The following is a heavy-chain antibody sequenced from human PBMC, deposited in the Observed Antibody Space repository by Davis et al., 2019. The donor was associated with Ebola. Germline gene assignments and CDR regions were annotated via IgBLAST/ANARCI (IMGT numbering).Heavy chain of an antibody. CDR3: ARDRGSGWFHFDY. Sequence: GESLKISCAASGFTFRTYGMHWVRQAPGKGLVWVSIIKSDGSITRYADSVKGRFTISRDNAKNSLYLQMHSLRAEDTAVYYCARDRGSGWFHFDYWGQGTLVTVSS. CDR1: GFTFRTYG. V-gene: IGHV3-74*01. D-gene: IGHD6-19*01. CDR2: IKSDGSIT. J-gene: IGHJ4*02.